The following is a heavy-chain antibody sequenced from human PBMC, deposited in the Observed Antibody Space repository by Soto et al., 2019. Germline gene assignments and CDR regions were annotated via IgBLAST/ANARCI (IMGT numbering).Heavy chain of an antibody. CDR1: GFSLRNARMG. CDR2: ILSSDEK. D-gene: IGHD3-22*01. V-gene: IGHV2-26*01. CDR3: ARMLAVNYYYYYVDV. Sequence: QVTLKESGPVLVKPTETLTLTCTVSGFSLRNARMGVSWIRQPPGKALEWLAHILSSDEKSYNTSLKGRVTLSKDTSKGQVVLTMTYVDPVDTATYFCARMLAVNYYYYYVDVWGEGTTVTVSS. J-gene: IGHJ6*03.